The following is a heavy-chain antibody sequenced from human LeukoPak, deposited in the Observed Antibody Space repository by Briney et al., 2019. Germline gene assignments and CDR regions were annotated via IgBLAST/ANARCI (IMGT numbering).Heavy chain of an antibody. CDR3: ARVYGDYVDY. Sequence: PSETLTLTCTVSGGSKSGFYWSWIRQPPGKGLEWIGYIYDSGSTNYNPSLKSRVTISVDTSKKQFSLKLSSVTAADTAVYYCARVYGDYVDYWGQGTLVTVSS. CDR1: GGSKSGFY. CDR2: IYDSGST. D-gene: IGHD4-17*01. J-gene: IGHJ4*02. V-gene: IGHV4-59*01.